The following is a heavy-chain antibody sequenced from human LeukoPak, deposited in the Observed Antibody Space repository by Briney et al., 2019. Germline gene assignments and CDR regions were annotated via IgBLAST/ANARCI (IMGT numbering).Heavy chain of an antibody. CDR2: ISHDGTVT. CDR3: AKEGSQYASSWFDY. D-gene: IGHD6-13*01. J-gene: IGHJ4*02. Sequence: GGSLRLSCEASEFTFSSYGMQWVRQAPGMGPEWVSVISHDGTVTHYADSVKGRFTISRDSSTNTLYLQMDSLRTEDTAVYYCAKEGSQYASSWFDYWGQGTLVTVSS. CDR1: EFTFSSYG. V-gene: IGHV3-30*18.